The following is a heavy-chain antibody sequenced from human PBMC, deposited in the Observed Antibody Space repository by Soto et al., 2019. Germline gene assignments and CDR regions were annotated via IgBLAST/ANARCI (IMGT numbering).Heavy chain of an antibody. D-gene: IGHD3-3*01. V-gene: IGHV4-59*08. CDR2: IYYSGST. Sequence: QVQLQESGPGLVKPSETLSLTCTVSGGSISSYYWSWIRQPPGKGLEWIGYIYYSGSTNYNPSLQRSVTIPVATAMNLLPLKLFFVTAADPAVYFCEGGVQDEFWSRLYGRGCFDLWGKVTLVTVSS. J-gene: IGHJ5*02. CDR1: GGSISSYY. CDR3: EGGVQDEFWSRLYGRGCFDL.